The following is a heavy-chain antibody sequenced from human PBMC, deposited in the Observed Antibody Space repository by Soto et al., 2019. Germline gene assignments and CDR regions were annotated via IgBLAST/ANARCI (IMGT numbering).Heavy chain of an antibody. V-gene: IGHV3-30-3*01. CDR2: ISYDGNNK. CDR3: ASAGWDGCSCYTLVGLRPGMDA. D-gene: IGHD2-15*01. Sequence: QVQLVESGGGVVQPGRSLRLSCAASGFILSTYAMYWVRQAPGKGLEWVAGISYDGNNKYYADSVKGRFTISRENSKNTLYLQMNSLSAEDTAVYYCASAGWDGCSCYTLVGLRPGMDAWGQGATVTVSS. CDR1: GFILSTYA. J-gene: IGHJ6*02.